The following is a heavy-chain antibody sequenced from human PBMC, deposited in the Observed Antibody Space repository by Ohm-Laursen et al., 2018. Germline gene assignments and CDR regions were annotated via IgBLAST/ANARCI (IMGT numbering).Heavy chain of an antibody. J-gene: IGHJ4*02. Sequence: SLRLSCAASGFTFSSYAMSWVRQVPGKGLEWVSAISGSGGSTYYADSVKGRFAISRDNPKNTLYLQMNSLRAEDTAVYYCAKEETHYDYVWGSYRYRYYFDYWGQGTLVTVSS. CDR1: GFTFSSYA. V-gene: IGHV3-23*01. D-gene: IGHD3-16*02. CDR3: AKEETHYDYVWGSYRYRYYFDY. CDR2: ISGSGGST.